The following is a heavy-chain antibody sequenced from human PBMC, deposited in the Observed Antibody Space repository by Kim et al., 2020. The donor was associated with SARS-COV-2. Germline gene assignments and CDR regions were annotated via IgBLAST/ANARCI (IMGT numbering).Heavy chain of an antibody. D-gene: IGHD6-19*01. V-gene: IGHV4-59*01. Sequence: NPSLNSRVTISVDTSKNQYSLKLRYVNAADTAVYYCARDYYHSSLSMDVWGQGTTVTVSS. CDR3: ARDYYHSSLSMDV. J-gene: IGHJ6*02.